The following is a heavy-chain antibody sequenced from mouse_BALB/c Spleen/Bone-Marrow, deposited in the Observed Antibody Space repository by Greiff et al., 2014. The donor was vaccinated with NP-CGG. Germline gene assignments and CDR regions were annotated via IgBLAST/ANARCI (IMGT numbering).Heavy chain of an antibody. Sequence: VQLQQSGAELVKPGASVKLSCTASGFNFKDTYMHWVKQRPEQGLEWIGRIDPANGNTKYDQKFQGKATITADTSSNTAYLQLSSLTSEDTAVYYCARYYYGSSYFDYWGQGTTLTVSS. D-gene: IGHD1-1*01. CDR1: GFNFKDTY. J-gene: IGHJ2*01. CDR3: ARYYYGSSYFDY. V-gene: IGHV14-3*02. CDR2: IDPANGNT.